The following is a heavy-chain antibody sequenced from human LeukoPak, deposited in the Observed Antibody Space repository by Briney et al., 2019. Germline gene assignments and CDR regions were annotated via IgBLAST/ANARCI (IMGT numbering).Heavy chain of an antibody. CDR2: ISYDGSNK. V-gene: IGHV3-30*04. CDR1: GFTSSSSA. Sequence: GGSLRLSCAASGFTSSSSAMHWVRQAPGKGLEWVALISYDGSNKYYADSVKGRFSISRDNSKNTLFLQMNSLRVEDTAVYYCARVGTSSLRDYFDYWGQGTLVTVSS. D-gene: IGHD3-10*01. J-gene: IGHJ4*02. CDR3: ARVGTSSLRDYFDY.